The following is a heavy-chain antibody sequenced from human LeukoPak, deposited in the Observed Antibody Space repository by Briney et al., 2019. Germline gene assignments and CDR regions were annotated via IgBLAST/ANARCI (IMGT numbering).Heavy chain of an antibody. D-gene: IGHD6-13*01. V-gene: IGHV3-30-3*01. J-gene: IGHJ6*02. CDR1: GFTFSSYA. Sequence: GRSLRLSCAASGFTFSSYAMHWVRQAPGKGLEWVAVISYDGSNKYYADSVKGRFTISRDNSKNTLYLQMNSLRAEDTAVYYCARDRGSSWFPDYYYYGMDVWGQGTTVTVSS. CDR2: ISYDGSNK. CDR3: ARDRGSSWFPDYYYYGMDV.